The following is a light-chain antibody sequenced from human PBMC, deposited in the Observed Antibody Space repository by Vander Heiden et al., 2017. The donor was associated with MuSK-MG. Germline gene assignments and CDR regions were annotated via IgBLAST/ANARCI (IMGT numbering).Light chain of an antibody. CDR1: QSISRY. Sequence: DIQMTQSPSSLSASVGDRVTITCRASQSISRYLNWCQQKPGKAPKLLIYAASNLQSGVPSRFSGSGSGTDFTLIISSLQPEDFATYYCQQSDSTPPFTFGPGTKVDIK. V-gene: IGKV1-39*01. CDR2: AAS. CDR3: QQSDSTPPFT. J-gene: IGKJ3*01.